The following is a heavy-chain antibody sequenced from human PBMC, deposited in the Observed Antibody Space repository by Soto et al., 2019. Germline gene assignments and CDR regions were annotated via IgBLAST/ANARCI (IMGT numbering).Heavy chain of an antibody. CDR2: ISSDGHHQ. J-gene: IGHJ4*02. CDR3: SRGTYYPQSSGLHADY. V-gene: IGHV3-30*03. D-gene: IGHD3-22*01. CDR1: GFSFNDYA. Sequence: WSLGLSCATSGFSFNDYAMYWVRQAPGQGLEWVAIISSDGHHQFYLDNLRGRFTVSRDNSKNTLYLQMNSLRPEDTAVYYCSRGTYYPQSSGLHADYWGPGTVVTVSS.